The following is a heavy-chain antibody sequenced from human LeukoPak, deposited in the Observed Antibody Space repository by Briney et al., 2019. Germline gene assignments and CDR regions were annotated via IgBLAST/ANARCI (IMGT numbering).Heavy chain of an antibody. V-gene: IGHV3-11*04. Sequence: GGSLRLSCAASGFTFSDYYMSWIRQAPGKGLEWVSYISSSGSTIYYADSVKGRFTISRDNAKNSLYLQMNSLRAEDTAVYYCARVRGSSGYYYLAPYFDYWGQGTLVTVSS. D-gene: IGHD3-22*01. CDR2: ISSSGSTI. CDR1: GFTFSDYY. J-gene: IGHJ4*02. CDR3: ARVRGSSGYYYLAPYFDY.